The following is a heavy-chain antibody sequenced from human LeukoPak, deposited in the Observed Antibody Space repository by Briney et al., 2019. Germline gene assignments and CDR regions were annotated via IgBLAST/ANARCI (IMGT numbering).Heavy chain of an antibody. CDR3: ARVGAAITPFDY. CDR1: GFTFSSYS. D-gene: IGHD1-26*01. CDR2: ISSSSSYI. Sequence: GGSLRLSCAASGFTFSSYSMNWVRQAPGKGLEWVSSISSSSSYIYYADSVKGRFTISRDNAKNSLYLQMNSLRAEDTALYYCARVGAAITPFDYWGQGTLVTVSS. V-gene: IGHV3-21*01. J-gene: IGHJ4*02.